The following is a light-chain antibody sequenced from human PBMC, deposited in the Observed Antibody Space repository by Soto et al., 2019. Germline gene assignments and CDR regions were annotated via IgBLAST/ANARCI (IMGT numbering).Light chain of an antibody. CDR3: QKYDSDHALT. J-gene: IGKJ4*01. V-gene: IGKV1-27*01. CDR2: GAT. Sequence: DIQMTQSPSSLSASVGDRVTITCRASQGISNYLAWYQQRPGKAPKLLIYGATSLQSGVPSRFGGSGSGTDFTLTIRGLQPEDVATYYCQKYDSDHALTFGGGTKVEIK. CDR1: QGISNY.